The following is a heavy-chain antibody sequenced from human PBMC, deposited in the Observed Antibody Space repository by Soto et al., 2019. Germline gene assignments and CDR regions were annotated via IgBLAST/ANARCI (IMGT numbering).Heavy chain of an antibody. V-gene: IGHV1-18*01. Sequence: QVQLVQSGAEVKKPGASVKVSCKASGYTFTSYGIIWVRQAPGQGLEWMGWISAYNGNTKYAQKLQGRVTMTTDTATSTAYMEVRSLRSDDTAGYYCARDLAVGLVDYWGQGTLVTVSS. CDR3: ARDLAVGLVDY. CDR2: ISAYNGNT. J-gene: IGHJ4*02. D-gene: IGHD6-19*01. CDR1: GYTFTSYG.